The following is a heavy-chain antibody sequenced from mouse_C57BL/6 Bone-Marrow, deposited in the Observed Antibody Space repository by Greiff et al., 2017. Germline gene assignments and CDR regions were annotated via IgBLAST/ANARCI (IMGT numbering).Heavy chain of an antibody. CDR1: GYTFTSYT. J-gene: IGHJ1*03. CDR3: ARGEITTGVADWYFDV. V-gene: IGHV1-4*01. Sequence: QVQLQQSGAELARPGASVKMSCKASGYTFTSYTMHWVKQRPGQGLEWIGYINPSSGYTKYNQKFKDKATLTADNSSSTAYMQMSSLTSEDSAVYDWARGEITTGVADWYFDVWGTGTTVTVSS. CDR2: INPSSGYT. D-gene: IGHD1-1*01.